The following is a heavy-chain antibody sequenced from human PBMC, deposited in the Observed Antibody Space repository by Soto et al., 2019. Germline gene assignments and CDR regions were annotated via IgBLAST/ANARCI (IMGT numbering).Heavy chain of an antibody. V-gene: IGHV3-33*04. J-gene: IGHJ3*01. CDR2: IVKEGSNQ. D-gene: IGHD2-8*01. CDR1: GFTFNKYG. Sequence: QVQLVESGGDVVQPGRSLRLSCAASGFTFNKYGMHWVRQAPGKGLEWLAVIVKEGSNQQYGDSAKGRFTISRDNSKNTVYLQINSLRVEDTAVYYCVRDDDRTDNGLDLWGQGTMVTVSS. CDR3: VRDDDRTDNGLDL.